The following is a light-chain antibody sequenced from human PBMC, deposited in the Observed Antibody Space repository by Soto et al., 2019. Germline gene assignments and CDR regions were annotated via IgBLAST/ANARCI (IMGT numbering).Light chain of an antibody. CDR1: QGTSSW. J-gene: IGKJ1*01. CDR3: QQGNSFPRT. CDR2: GAS. Sequence: DIQMTQSPSYVSASVGDRVTIACRASQGTSSWLAWYQQKPGKAPKLLIYGASSLQSGVPPRFSGSGSGTEFTLTIYSLQPEDSATYYCQQGNSFPRTFGQGTKVEIK. V-gene: IGKV1-12*01.